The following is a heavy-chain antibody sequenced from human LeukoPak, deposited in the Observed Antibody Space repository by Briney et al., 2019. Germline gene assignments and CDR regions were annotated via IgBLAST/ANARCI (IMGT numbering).Heavy chain of an antibody. Sequence: PSETQSLTCAVYGGSFSGYYWSWIRQPPGKGLEWIGEINHSGSTNYNPSLKSRVTISVDTSKNQFSLKLSSVTAADTAVYYCARGALRGKSYDYWGQGTLVTVSS. CDR3: ARGALRGKSYDY. D-gene: IGHD4-17*01. CDR2: INHSGST. CDR1: GGSFSGYY. J-gene: IGHJ4*02. V-gene: IGHV4-34*01.